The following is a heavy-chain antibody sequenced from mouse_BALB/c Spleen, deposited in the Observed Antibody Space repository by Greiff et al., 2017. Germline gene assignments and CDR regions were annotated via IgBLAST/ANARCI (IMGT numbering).Heavy chain of an antibody. D-gene: IGHD3-3*01. CDR1: GYTFTSYW. CDR2: IYPGDGDT. V-gene: IGHV1-87*01. CDR3: ASGGAGTGYAMDY. J-gene: IGHJ4*01. Sequence: QVQLQQSGPELVKPGASVKLSCKASGYTFTSYWMQWVKQRPGQGLEWIGAIYPGDGDTRYTQKFKGKATLTADKSSSTAYMQLSSLASEDSAVYYCASGGAGTGYAMDYWGQGTSVTVSS.